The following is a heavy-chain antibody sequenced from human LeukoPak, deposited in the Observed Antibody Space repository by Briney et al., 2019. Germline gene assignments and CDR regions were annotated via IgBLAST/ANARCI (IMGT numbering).Heavy chain of an antibody. V-gene: IGHV3-21*01. CDR2: ISSSSYI. J-gene: IGHJ5*02. Sequence: GGSLRLSCAASGFTFSSYSMNWVRQAPGKGLEWVSSISSSSYIYYADSVKGRFTISRDNAKNSLYLQMNSLRAEDTAVYYCARDAGGRYYVPNWFDPWGQGTLVTVSS. CDR3: ARDAGGRYYVPNWFDP. CDR1: GFTFSSYS. D-gene: IGHD3-10*02.